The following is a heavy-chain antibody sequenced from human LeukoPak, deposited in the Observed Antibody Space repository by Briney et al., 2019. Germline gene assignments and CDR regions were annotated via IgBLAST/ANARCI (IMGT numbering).Heavy chain of an antibody. CDR2: ISGSTITI. D-gene: IGHD1-26*01. J-gene: IGHJ4*02. CDR3: ARDDRSTWYSDF. Sequence: GGSPRLSCAASGFTFCIYSMSWVRQAPGKGLEWVSYISGSTITIHYADSVKGRFTISRDNAKNSLYLQMNSLRAEDTAVYYCARDDRSTWYSDFWGQGTLVTVSS. V-gene: IGHV3-48*04. CDR1: GFTFCIYS.